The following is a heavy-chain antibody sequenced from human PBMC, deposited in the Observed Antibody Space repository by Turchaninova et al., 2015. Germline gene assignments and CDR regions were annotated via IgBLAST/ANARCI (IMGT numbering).Heavy chain of an antibody. CDR3: ARGTTIFGVVRDAFDI. CDR1: GGTFSSYA. CDR2: IIPIFGTA. V-gene: IGHV1-69*06. J-gene: IGHJ3*02. Sequence: QVQLVQSGAEVKKPGSSVKVSCKASGGTFSSYAISWVRQAPGQGLEWLGGIIPIFGTANYAQKCQGRGTITADKSTSAAYMELSSLRSEDTAVYYCARGTTIFGVVRDAFDIWGQGTMVTVSS. D-gene: IGHD3-3*01.